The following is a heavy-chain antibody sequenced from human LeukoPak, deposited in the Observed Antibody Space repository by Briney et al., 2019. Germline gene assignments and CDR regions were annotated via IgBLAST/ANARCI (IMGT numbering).Heavy chain of an antibody. J-gene: IGHJ4*02. Sequence: SETLSLTCAVYGGSFSGYYWSWIRQPPGKGLEWIGEINRSGSTNYNPSLKSRVTISVDTSKNQFSLKLSSVTAADTAVYYCARARARYSRTDYWGQGTLVTVSS. CDR3: ARARARYSRTDY. V-gene: IGHV4-34*01. D-gene: IGHD6-13*01. CDR2: INRSGST. CDR1: GGSFSGYY.